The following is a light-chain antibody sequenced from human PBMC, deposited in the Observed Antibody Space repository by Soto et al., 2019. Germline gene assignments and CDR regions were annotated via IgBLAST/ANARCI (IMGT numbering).Light chain of an antibody. CDR3: CSYTTTNTVV. J-gene: IGLJ2*01. CDR2: DVS. V-gene: IGLV2-14*03. CDR1: SSDVGGYKY. Sequence: QSALTQPASVSGSPGQSITISCTGTSSDVGGYKYVSWYQQHPGKAPKRMIYDVSIRPSGVSNRFSGSKSGNTASLTISGLQAEDEADYYCCSYTTTNTVVFGGGTKLTVL.